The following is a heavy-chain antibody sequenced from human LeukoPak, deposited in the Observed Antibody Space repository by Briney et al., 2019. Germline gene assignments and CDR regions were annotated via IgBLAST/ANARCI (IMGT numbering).Heavy chain of an antibody. CDR3: ARDMVLDCSSTSCYRFFDY. V-gene: IGHV1-18*01. Sequence: RASVTVSCEASGYTFTSYGISWVRQAPGQGLEWMGWTSAYNGNTNYAQKLQGRVTMTTDTSTSTAYMELRSLRSDDTAVYYCARDMVLDCSSTSCYRFFDYWGQGTLVTVSS. CDR1: GYTFTSYG. D-gene: IGHD2-2*01. J-gene: IGHJ4*02. CDR2: TSAYNGNT.